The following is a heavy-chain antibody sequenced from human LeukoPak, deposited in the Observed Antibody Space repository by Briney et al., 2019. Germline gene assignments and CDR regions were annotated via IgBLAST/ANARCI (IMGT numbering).Heavy chain of an antibody. CDR3: ARDYYDSSGHYYESHYYMDV. V-gene: IGHV4-4*07. D-gene: IGHD3-22*01. J-gene: IGHJ6*03. CDR2: IYTSGST. CDR1: GGSISSYY. Sequence: SETLSLTCTVSGGSISSYYWSWIRQPAGKGLEWIGRIYTSGSTNYNPSLKSRVTMSVDTSKNQFSLKLSSVTAADTAVYYCARDYYDSSGHYYESHYYMDVWGKGITVTVSS.